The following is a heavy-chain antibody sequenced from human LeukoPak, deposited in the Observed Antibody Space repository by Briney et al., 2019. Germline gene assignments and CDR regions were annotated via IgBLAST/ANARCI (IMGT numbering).Heavy chain of an antibody. D-gene: IGHD3-10*01. CDR2: FDPEDGET. CDR1: GYTLTELS. Sequence: GASVKVSCKVSGYTLTELSMHWVRQAPGKGLEGMGGFDPEDGETIYAQKFQGRVTMTEDTSTDTAYMELSSLRSEDTAVYYCARADRGFGELFYYYYYLDVWGXGTTVTVSS. CDR3: ARADRGFGELFYYYYYLDV. J-gene: IGHJ6*03. V-gene: IGHV1-24*01.